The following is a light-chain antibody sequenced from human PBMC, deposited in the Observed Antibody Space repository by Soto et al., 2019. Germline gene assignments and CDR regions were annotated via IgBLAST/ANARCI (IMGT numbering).Light chain of an antibody. V-gene: IGLV2-8*01. CDR2: EVS. CDR3: SSYAGSNNHVL. CDR1: NSDIGTYNY. Sequence: QSALTQPASVSGSPGQSITISCTGSNSDIGTYNYVSWYQQLPGKAPKLVISEVSNRPSGVPDRFSGSKSGNTASLTVSGLQAEDEADYYCSSYAGSNNHVLFGGGTKLTVL. J-gene: IGLJ2*01.